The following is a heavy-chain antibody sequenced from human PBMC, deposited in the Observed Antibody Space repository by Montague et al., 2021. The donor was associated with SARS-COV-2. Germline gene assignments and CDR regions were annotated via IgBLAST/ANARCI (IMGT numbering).Heavy chain of an antibody. Sequence: SVKVSCKVSGYTLTELSMHWVRQAPGKGLEWMGGFDPEDGETIYAQKFQGRVTMTEDTSTDTAYMELSSLRSEDTAVYYCAKGPYDFWSGTNWFDPWGQGTLVTVSS. V-gene: IGHV1-24*01. CDR2: FDPEDGET. J-gene: IGHJ5*02. CDR1: GYTLTELS. CDR3: AKGPYDFWSGTNWFDP. D-gene: IGHD3-3*01.